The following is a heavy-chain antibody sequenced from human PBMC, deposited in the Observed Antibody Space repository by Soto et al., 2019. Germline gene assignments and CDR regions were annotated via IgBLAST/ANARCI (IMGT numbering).Heavy chain of an antibody. V-gene: IGHV4-30-4*01. CDR3: ATMGTPATALYYFDC. J-gene: IGHJ4*02. CDR2: LSYSGRT. Sequence: QVQLQESGPGLVKPSQTLSLTCTVSGGSISRGNYYWSWIRQPPGKGLEWIGFLSYSGRTYYSLCLKSRVTISVDTSKNQFSLTLSFVTAADTAVYDCATMGTPATALYYFDCWGQGTLVTVSS. CDR1: GGSISRGNYY. D-gene: IGHD5-18*01.